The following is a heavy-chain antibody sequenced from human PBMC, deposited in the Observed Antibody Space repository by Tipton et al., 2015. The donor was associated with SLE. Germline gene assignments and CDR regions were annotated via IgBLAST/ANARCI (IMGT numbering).Heavy chain of an antibody. CDR2: IYYSGST. CDR3: ARDAKCPITSAEYFDL. Sequence: TLSLTCTVAGGHISSYYWSWIRQPPGKGLEWIGYIYYSGSTNYNPTLKSRVTISVDTSENQFSLKLSSVTAAASAVYYCARDAKCPITSAEYFDLWGRGSHVTVSA. D-gene: IGHD5-12*01. CDR1: GGHISSYY. V-gene: IGHV4-59*12. J-gene: IGHJ2*01.